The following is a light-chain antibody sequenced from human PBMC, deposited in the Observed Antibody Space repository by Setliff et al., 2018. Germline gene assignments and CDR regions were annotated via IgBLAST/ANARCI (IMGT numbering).Light chain of an antibody. CDR1: SSDVGGYNS. V-gene: IGLV2-14*03. J-gene: IGLJ1*01. CDR2: DVS. Sequence: QSALTQPASVSGSPGQSITISCTGTSSDVGGYNSVSWYQQHPGKAPKLMIYDVSNRPSGVSNRFSGSKSGNTASLTISGLQAEDEADYYCSSYTSSSICYVFGTGTKVTVL. CDR3: SSYTSSSICYV.